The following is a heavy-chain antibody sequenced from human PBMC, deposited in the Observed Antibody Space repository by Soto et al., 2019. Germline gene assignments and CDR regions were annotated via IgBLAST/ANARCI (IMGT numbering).Heavy chain of an antibody. Sequence: PSETLSLTCTVSGGSISSSSYYWGWIRQPPGKGLEWIGSISYSGTTYYNPSFKSRVTISVDTSKNQFSLKVISVTAADTAVYYCARLWELTPYFDYWGQGALVTVSS. CDR1: GGSISSSSYY. CDR2: ISYSGTT. J-gene: IGHJ4*02. CDR3: ARLWELTPYFDY. V-gene: IGHV4-39*01. D-gene: IGHD1-26*01.